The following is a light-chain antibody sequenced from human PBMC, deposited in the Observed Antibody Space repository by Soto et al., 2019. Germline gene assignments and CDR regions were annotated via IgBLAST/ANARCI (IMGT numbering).Light chain of an antibody. J-gene: IGKJ5*01. CDR3: QQYGSSPAT. Sequence: PGERATLSCRASQSVTISYVAWYQQKPGQAPRLLIYDASNRATGIPDRFSASGSGTDFILIISRLEPEDFAVYYCQQYGSSPATFGQGTRLEIK. V-gene: IGKV3-20*01. CDR2: DAS. CDR1: QSVTISY.